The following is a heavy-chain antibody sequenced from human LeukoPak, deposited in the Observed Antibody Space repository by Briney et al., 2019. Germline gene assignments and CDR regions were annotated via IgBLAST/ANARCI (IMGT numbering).Heavy chain of an antibody. CDR1: GFTFSTYS. CDR2: ISGSSIYI. Sequence: GGSLRLSCAASGFTFSTYSMNWVRQAPGKGLEWVSSISGSSIYIYYADSVKGRFTISRDNAKNSLYLQMNSLRAEDTAVYYCARDLAVAAPDDAFDIWGQGTMVTVSS. V-gene: IGHV3-21*01. CDR3: ARDLAVAAPDDAFDI. J-gene: IGHJ3*02. D-gene: IGHD6-19*01.